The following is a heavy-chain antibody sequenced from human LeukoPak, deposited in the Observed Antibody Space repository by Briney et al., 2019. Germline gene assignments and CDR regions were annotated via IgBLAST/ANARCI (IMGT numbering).Heavy chain of an antibody. CDR3: ARSKSGYTYYYYMDV. J-gene: IGHJ6*03. CDR1: GGTFSSYA. D-gene: IGHD3-3*01. CDR2: IIPIFGTA. Sequence: ASVKVSCKASGGTFSSYAISWVRQAPGQGREWMGGIIPIFGTANYAQKFQGRVTITTDESTSTAYMELSSLRSEDTAVYYCARSKSGYTYYYYMDVWGKGTTVTVSS. V-gene: IGHV1-69*05.